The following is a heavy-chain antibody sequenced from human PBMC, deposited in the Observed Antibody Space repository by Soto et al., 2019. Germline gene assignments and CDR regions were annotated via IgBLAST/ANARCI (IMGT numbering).Heavy chain of an antibody. CDR2: IVGGSGNT. CDR3: AARRSGLYAMDV. CDR1: GFTFSISA. Sequence: ASVKVSCKASGFTFSISAVQWVRQARGQRPEWMGWIVGGSGNTNYAQNSQERVIITRDMSTSTVYMELSSLRSDDTAVYFCAARRSGLYAMDVWGQGTTVTVSS. J-gene: IGHJ6*02. V-gene: IGHV1-58*01. D-gene: IGHD1-26*01.